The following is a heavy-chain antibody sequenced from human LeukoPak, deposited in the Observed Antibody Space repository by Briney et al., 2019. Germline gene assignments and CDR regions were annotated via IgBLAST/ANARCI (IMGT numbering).Heavy chain of an antibody. Sequence: GGSLRLSCAASGFTSSSYGMHWVRQAPGKELEWVAVIWYDGSNKYYADSVKGRFTISRDNSKNTLYLQMNSLRAEDTAVYYCARDIAARWYYFDYWGQGTLVTVSS. CDR2: IWYDGSNK. CDR3: ARDIAARWYYFDY. CDR1: GFTSSSYG. V-gene: IGHV3-33*01. J-gene: IGHJ4*02. D-gene: IGHD6-13*01.